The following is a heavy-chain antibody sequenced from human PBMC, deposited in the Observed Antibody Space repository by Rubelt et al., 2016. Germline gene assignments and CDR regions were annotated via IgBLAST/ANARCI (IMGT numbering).Heavy chain of an antibody. J-gene: IGHJ6*02. CDR3: ARAKAARLNYGMDV. V-gene: IGHV3-53*01. Sequence: EVQLVESGGGLIQPGGSLRLSCAASGFTVSSNYMSWVRQAPGKGLEWVSVIYSGGSTYYGDSVKGRFTISRDNSKNTLYLQMNSLRAEDTAVYYCARAKAARLNYGMDVWGQGTTVTVSS. D-gene: IGHD6-6*01. CDR1: GFTVSSNY. CDR2: IYSGGST.